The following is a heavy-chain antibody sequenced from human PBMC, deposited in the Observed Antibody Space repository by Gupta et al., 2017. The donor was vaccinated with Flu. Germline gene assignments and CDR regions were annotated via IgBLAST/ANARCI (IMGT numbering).Heavy chain of an antibody. Sequence: QVQLQESGPGLVKPSQTLSLTCTVSGGSLSSGGSYWSWIRQHPGKGLEWIGYIYYSGSTYYNPSLKSRVTISVDTSKNQFSLKLSSVTAADTAVYYCARFAGSQQLGPYYYYGMDVWGQGTTVTVSS. V-gene: IGHV4-31*03. D-gene: IGHD6-13*01. CDR3: ARFAGSQQLGPYYYYGMDV. CDR1: GGSLSSGGSY. CDR2: IYYSGST. J-gene: IGHJ6*02.